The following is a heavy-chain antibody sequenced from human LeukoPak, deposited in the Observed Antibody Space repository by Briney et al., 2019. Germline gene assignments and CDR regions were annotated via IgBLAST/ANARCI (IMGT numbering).Heavy chain of an antibody. D-gene: IGHD6-25*01. V-gene: IGHV4-39*01. J-gene: IGHJ5*02. CDR1: GGSISSISDH. Sequence: SETLSLTCTVSGGSISSISDHWGWFRQPPGEGLEWIGTINHSGSTYYNPSLQSRVTVSVDTSRNQLSLRLTSVTAADTAMYYCARRSGGGSWGQGTLVTVSS. CDR2: INHSGST. CDR3: ARRSGGGS.